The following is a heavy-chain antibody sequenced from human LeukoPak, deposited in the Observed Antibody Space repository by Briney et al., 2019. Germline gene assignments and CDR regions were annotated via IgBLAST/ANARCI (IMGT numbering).Heavy chain of an antibody. Sequence: GGSLRLSCAASEFTFSSYAMSWVRQAPGKGQEWVSAISASGVSTYYADSVKGRFTISRDNSKNTLYLQMNSLRAEDTAVYYCARDLRGIAVADYWGQGTLVTVSS. CDR3: ARDLRGIAVADY. J-gene: IGHJ4*02. CDR2: ISASGVST. D-gene: IGHD6-19*01. CDR1: EFTFSSYA. V-gene: IGHV3-23*01.